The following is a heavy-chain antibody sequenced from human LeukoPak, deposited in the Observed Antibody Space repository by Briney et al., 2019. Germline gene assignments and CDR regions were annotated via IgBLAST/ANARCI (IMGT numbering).Heavy chain of an antibody. CDR3: ARDGDSWNDFDH. D-gene: IGHD1-1*01. CDR1: GFTFSTYS. Sequence: PGGSLRLSCAASGFTFSTYSMSWVRQAPGKGLEWVANIRKDGGEIYYVDSVKGRFTISRDNTKNSLYLQMNSLRVEDTAVYYCARDGDSWNDFDHWGQGTLVTVSS. CDR2: IRKDGGEI. J-gene: IGHJ4*02. V-gene: IGHV3-7*01.